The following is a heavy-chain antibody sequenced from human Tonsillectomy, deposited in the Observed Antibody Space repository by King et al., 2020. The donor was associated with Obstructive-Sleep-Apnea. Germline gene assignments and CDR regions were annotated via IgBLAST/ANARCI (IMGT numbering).Heavy chain of an antibody. J-gene: IGHJ6*02. CDR2: IYYSGRT. D-gene: IGHD2-15*01. CDR3: ASERDIVVVVAADMYGLDV. CDR1: GASISSSTYY. Sequence: QLQESGPGLVKPSETLSLTCTVSGASISSSTYYWGWIRQPPGKGLEWIGNIYYSGRTYYNPSLKSRVTISVDTSKNQFSLKLNSVTAADTAVYYCASERDIVVVVAADMYGLDVWGQGTTVTVSS. V-gene: IGHV4-39*07.